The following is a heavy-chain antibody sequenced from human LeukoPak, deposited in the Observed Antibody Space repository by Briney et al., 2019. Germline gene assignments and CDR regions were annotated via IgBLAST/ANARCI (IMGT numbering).Heavy chain of an antibody. CDR3: AKSWAAYCSGGDCYFFDY. D-gene: IGHD2-15*01. CDR1: GFTFSSYA. J-gene: IGHJ4*02. CDR2: ITGTGGGT. Sequence: GGSLRLSCAASGFTFSSYAMSWVRQAPGKGLEWVSGITGTGGGTYYADSVKGRFTISRDNSKNTLYLQMNSLRAEDTAVYYCAKSWAAYCSGGDCYFFDYWGQGTLVTVSS. V-gene: IGHV3-23*01.